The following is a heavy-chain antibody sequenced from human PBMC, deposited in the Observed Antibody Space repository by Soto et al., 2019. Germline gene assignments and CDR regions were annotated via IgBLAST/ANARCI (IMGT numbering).Heavy chain of an antibody. J-gene: IGHJ6*02. D-gene: IGHD1-26*01. CDR3: ASSVGAPDPYGMDV. CDR2: ISTSSSYI. V-gene: IGHV3-21*01. CDR1: GFTFSSYY. Sequence: EVQLVESGGGLVKPGGSLRLSCAASGFTFSSYYMNWVRQAPGKGLEWVSSISTSSSYIYYADSVKGRLTISRDNAKNSLYLQMNSLRVEDTAVYYCASSVGAPDPYGMDVWGQGTTVTVSS.